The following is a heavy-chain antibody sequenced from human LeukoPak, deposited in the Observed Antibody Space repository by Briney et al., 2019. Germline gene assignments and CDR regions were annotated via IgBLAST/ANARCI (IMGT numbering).Heavy chain of an antibody. V-gene: IGHV3-33*06. CDR2: IWGDGSSR. CDR1: GFSISDYA. J-gene: IGHJ4*02. Sequence: PGRSLRLSRVKTGFSISDYAINWVRQAPGKGLEWVAVIWGDGSSRVYADSVRGRFTMSSDNSKNTVYLQMNNLRAEDTAVYYCAKSGDTGFDFFDFWGQGTLVTVSS. D-gene: IGHD5-12*01. CDR3: AKSGDTGFDFFDF.